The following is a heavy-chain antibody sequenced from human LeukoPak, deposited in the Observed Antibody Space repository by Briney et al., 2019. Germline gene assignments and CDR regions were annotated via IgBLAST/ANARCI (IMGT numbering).Heavy chain of an antibody. D-gene: IGHD2-2*01. CDR3: AKEGDIVVVLAAMPLI. CDR1: GFTFSSYA. Sequence: GGSLRLTCAASGFTFSSYAMSWVRQAPGKGLEWVSAISGSGGSTYYADSVKGRFTISRDNSKNTLYLQMNSLRAEDTAVYYCAKEGDIVVVLAAMPLIWGQGTMVTVSS. V-gene: IGHV3-23*01. J-gene: IGHJ3*02. CDR2: ISGSGGST.